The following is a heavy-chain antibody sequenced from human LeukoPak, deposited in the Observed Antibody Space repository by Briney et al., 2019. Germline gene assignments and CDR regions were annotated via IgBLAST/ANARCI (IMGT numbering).Heavy chain of an antibody. D-gene: IGHD6-19*01. CDR2: IYPGDSDT. CDR1: GYSFTSYW. J-gene: IGHJ6*02. Sequence: GESLKISCKGSGYSFTSYWIGWVRQMPGKGLEWMGIIYPGDSDTRYSPSCQGQVTISADNSISTAYLQWSSLKASDTAMYYCARHSSGGYSYYYYGMDVWGQGTTVTVSS. V-gene: IGHV5-51*01. CDR3: ARHSSGGYSYYYYGMDV.